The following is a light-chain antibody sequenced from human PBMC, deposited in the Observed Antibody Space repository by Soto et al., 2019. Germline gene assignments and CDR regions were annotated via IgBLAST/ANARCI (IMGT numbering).Light chain of an antibody. CDR1: QSVSSN. CDR3: QEYNNWPFT. V-gene: IGKV3-15*01. CDR2: GAS. Sequence: EIVMTQSPATLSVSPGERATLSCRASQSVSSNLAWYQQKPGQAPRLLIYGASTRATGIPARFSVSGPVTEFTLTISSLQSEDFAVYYCQEYNNWPFTFGPGTKVDIK. J-gene: IGKJ3*01.